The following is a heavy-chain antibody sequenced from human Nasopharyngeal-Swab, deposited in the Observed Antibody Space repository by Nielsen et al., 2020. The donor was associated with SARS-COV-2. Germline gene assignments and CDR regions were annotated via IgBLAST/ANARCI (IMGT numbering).Heavy chain of an antibody. CDR2: IGNSGAGT. CDR3: AKSALAGTERIWYLYYHIDV. CDR1: GFTFSSYM. J-gene: IGHJ6*03. Sequence: GESLKISCEASGFTFSSYMMTWVRQTAGKRLEWVASIGNSGAGTYHADSVKGRFTISRDNFKNTLYLEMKYLRAEDTAVYFCAKSALAGTERIWYLYYHIDVWGKGTSVTVSS. V-gene: IGHV3-23*01. D-gene: IGHD6-19*01.